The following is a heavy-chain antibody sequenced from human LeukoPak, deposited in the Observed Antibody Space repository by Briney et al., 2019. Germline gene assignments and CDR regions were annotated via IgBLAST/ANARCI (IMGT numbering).Heavy chain of an antibody. V-gene: IGHV3-9*01. Sequence: GGPLRLSCAASGFTFDDYAMHWVRQAPGKGLEWVSGISWNSGTIGYADSVKGRFTISRDNAKNSLYLQMNSLRAEDTALYYCAKAQGGYYSNFDYWGQGTLVTVSS. D-gene: IGHD3-22*01. CDR3: AKAQGGYYSNFDY. CDR2: ISWNSGTI. CDR1: GFTFDDYA. J-gene: IGHJ4*02.